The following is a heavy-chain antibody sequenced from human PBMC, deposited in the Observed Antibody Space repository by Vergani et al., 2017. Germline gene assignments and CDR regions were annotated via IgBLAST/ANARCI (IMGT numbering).Heavy chain of an antibody. CDR3: ARTSGYNYGLYYFDY. CDR1: GGSFSGYY. V-gene: IGHV4-34*01. Sequence: QVQLQQWGAGLLKPSETLSLTCAVYGGSFSGYYWSWIRQPPGKGLEWIGEINHSGSTNYNPSLKSRVTISVDTSKNQFSLKLSSVTAADTAVYYCARTSGYNYGLYYFDYWGQGTLVTVSS. D-gene: IGHD5-18*01. CDR2: INHSGST. J-gene: IGHJ4*02.